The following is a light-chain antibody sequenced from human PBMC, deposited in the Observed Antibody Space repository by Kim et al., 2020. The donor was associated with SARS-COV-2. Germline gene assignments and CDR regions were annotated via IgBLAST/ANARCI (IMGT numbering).Light chain of an antibody. V-gene: IGKV1-5*03. Sequence: SASVGDRVTIACRASQSISGLLAWYQQKPGKAPKLLIYKASSLESGVPSRFSGSGSGTEFTLPITSLQPDDFATYYCQQYGTYRLSFGGGTKVDIK. J-gene: IGKJ4*01. CDR2: KAS. CDR3: QQYGTYRLS. CDR1: QSISGL.